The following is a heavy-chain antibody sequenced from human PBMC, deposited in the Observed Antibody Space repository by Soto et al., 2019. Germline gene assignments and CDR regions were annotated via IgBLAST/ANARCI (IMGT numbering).Heavy chain of an antibody. D-gene: IGHD1-26*01. J-gene: IGHJ4*02. V-gene: IGHV3-72*01. CDR1: GFTFSDHR. CDR2: IRNKANSYTT. CDR3: ARDRGSYSWDY. Sequence: GGSLILSCAASGFTFSDHRVDWVRQAPGKGLEWVGRIRNKANSYTTEYAASVKGRFTVSRDDSKNSLYLQMDSLKSEDTAVYYCARDRGSYSWDYWGQGTLVTVS.